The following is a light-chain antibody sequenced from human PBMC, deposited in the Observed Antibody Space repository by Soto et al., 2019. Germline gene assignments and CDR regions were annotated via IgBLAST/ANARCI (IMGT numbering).Light chain of an antibody. Sequence: EIVLTQAQATLSLSPGERATLPCTASPSVTNYLAWYQQKPGQPPRLLSYGAFNRAAGIPARFSGSGSGTDFTLTVSSLEPEDSAVYYCQQRNIWPPVPLGQGTRLEI. J-gene: IGKJ5*01. CDR2: GAF. CDR3: QQRNIWPPVP. V-gene: IGKV3-11*01. CDR1: PSVTNY.